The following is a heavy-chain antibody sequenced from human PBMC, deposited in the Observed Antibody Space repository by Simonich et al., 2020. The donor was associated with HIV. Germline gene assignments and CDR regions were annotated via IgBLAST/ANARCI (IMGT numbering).Heavy chain of an antibody. CDR3: ARDGSRYCSGGRCWRDY. J-gene: IGHJ4*02. Sequence: QVQLVQSGAEVKKPGASVKVSCKASGYTFTNYGISWVRQAPGQGLEWMGWISAYNGNTNYAQKLQGRVTMTTDTYTGTVYMELRSLRSDDTAVYYCARDGSRYCSGGRCWRDYWGQGTLVTVSS. D-gene: IGHD2-15*01. V-gene: IGHV1-18*01. CDR1: GYTFTNYG. CDR2: ISAYNGNT.